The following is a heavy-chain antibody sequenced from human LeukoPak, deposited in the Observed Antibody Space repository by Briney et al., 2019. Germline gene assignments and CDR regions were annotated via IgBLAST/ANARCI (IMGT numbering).Heavy chain of an antibody. J-gene: IGHJ3*02. CDR1: GGTFSSYA. V-gene: IGHV1-69*05. CDR2: IIPIFGTA. D-gene: IGHD2-2*02. Sequence: ASVKVSCKASGGTFSSYAISWVRQAPGQGLEWMGGIIPIFGTANYAQKSQGRVTITTDESTSTAYMELSSLRSEDTAVYYCARDRRYCSSTSCYTHAFDIWGQGTMVTVSS. CDR3: ARDRRYCSSTSCYTHAFDI.